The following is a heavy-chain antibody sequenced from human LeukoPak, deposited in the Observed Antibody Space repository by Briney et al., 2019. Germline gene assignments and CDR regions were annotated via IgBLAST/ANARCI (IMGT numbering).Heavy chain of an antibody. CDR2: ISDSGST. D-gene: IGHD2-21*02. Sequence: SDTLSLTCTVSRGSLSTYYWSWIWQPPGKGLEWIGYISDSGSTNYNPSLKSRVSISVDTSKNQFSLKVSSVTAADTAVYYCARNYQPLLPMQANWFDPWGQGTLVTVSS. CDR3: ARNYQPLLPMQANWFDP. V-gene: IGHV4-59*07. CDR1: RGSLSTYY. J-gene: IGHJ5*02.